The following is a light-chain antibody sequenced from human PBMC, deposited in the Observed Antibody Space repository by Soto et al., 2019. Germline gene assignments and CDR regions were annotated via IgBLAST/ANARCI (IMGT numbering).Light chain of an antibody. V-gene: IGKV3-20*01. J-gene: IGKJ4*01. Sequence: EIVLTQSPDTLSLSPGERATLSCRASQSVDSNYLAWYQQKPGQAPRLLMYGASSRATGIPDRFSGSGSGTDFILTISRLEPEDFAVYYCQHHGSSPVTFGGGTKVDIK. CDR2: GAS. CDR3: QHHGSSPVT. CDR1: QSVDSNY.